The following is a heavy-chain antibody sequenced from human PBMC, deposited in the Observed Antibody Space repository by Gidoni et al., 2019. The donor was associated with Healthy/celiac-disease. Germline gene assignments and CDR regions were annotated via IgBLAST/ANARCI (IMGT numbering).Heavy chain of an antibody. CDR3: ARDSVAGDYYYYYMDV. CDR1: GYTCTSYA. CDR2: INAGNGNT. J-gene: IGHJ6*03. V-gene: IGHV1-3*01. Sequence: QVQLVQSGAEVKKPGASVKVSCKASGYTCTSYAMHWVRQAPGQRLEWMGWINAGNGNTKYSQKFQGRVTITRDTSASTAYMELSSLRSEDTAVYYCARDSVAGDYYYYYMDVWGKGTTVTVSS. D-gene: IGHD6-19*01.